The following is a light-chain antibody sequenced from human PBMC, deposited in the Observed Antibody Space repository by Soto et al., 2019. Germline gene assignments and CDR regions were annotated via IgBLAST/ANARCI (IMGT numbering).Light chain of an antibody. CDR1: QSISRY. V-gene: IGKV3-11*01. CDR3: QQRGTWPRVT. CDR2: DAS. Sequence: EIVLTQSPATLSLSPGETATLSCRASQSISRYLAWYQQKPGQATRLLIYDASIRATGIPARFRGGGSETDFTLTIRSLAPEDFAIYYCQQRGTWPRVTFGGGTKVEIK. J-gene: IGKJ4*01.